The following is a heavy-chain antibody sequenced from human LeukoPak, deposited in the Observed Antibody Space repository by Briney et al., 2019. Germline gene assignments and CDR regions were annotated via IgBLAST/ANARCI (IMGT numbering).Heavy chain of an antibody. CDR1: GGSISSGGYY. CDR2: IYYSGST. J-gene: IGHJ2*01. V-gene: IGHV4-31*03. D-gene: IGHD6-19*01. Sequence: PSETLSLTCTVSGGSISSGGYYWSWIRQRPGKGLEWIGYIYYSGSTYYNPSLKSRVTISVDTSKNQFSLKLSSVTAADTAVYYCARAAGSPPYWYFDLWGRGTLVTVSS. CDR3: ARAAGSPPYWYFDL.